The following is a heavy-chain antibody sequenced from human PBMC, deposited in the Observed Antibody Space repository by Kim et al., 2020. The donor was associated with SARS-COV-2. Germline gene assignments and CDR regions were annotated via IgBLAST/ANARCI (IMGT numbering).Heavy chain of an antibody. CDR3: ARALVAYDNWCLFDY. J-gene: IGHJ4*01. Sequence: SETLSPTCTVSGGSISSGCYYWSWNRQRPGMDLDWNGYINYSANYNHYLNLQIPVTISMYTYKNYLSLNLMSVTATDTALHYRARALVAYDNWCLFDY. CDR2: INYSANY. D-gene: IGHD1-20*01. CDR1: GGSISSGCYY. V-gene: IGHV4-61*03.